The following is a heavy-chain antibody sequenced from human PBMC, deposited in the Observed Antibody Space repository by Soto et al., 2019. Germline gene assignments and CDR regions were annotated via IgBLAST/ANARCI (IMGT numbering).Heavy chain of an antibody. Sequence: SPTLSLTCAISGDSVSSNSAAWSWIRQSPSGGLEWLGRTYYRSKWYNNYAVSVKSRITINPDTSKNQFSLQLNSATPEDTAVNYCARDRLGDGYNDYWGQGTLVTVSS. CDR1: GDSVSSNSAA. J-gene: IGHJ4*02. V-gene: IGHV6-1*01. D-gene: IGHD5-12*01. CDR2: TYYRSKWYN. CDR3: ARDRLGDGYNDY.